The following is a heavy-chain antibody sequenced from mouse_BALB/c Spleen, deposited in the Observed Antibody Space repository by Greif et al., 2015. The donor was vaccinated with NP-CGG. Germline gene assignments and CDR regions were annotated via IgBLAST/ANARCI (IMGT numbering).Heavy chain of an antibody. Sequence: QVQLQQSGPGLVKPGASVKISCKASGYTLTDYYINWVKQKPGQGLEWIGWIYPGSGNTKYNEKFKGKATLTVDTSSSTAYMQFSSLTSEDTAVYFCARRTGTEAMDYWGQGTSVTVSS. V-gene: IGHV1-84*02. J-gene: IGHJ4*01. CDR3: ARRTGTEAMDY. D-gene: IGHD4-1*01. CDR2: IYPGSGNT. CDR1: GYTLTDYY.